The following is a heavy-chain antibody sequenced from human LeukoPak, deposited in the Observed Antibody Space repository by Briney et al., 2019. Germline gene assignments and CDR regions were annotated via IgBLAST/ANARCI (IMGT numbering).Heavy chain of an antibody. D-gene: IGHD3-10*01. Sequence: GGSLRLSCAASGFTFSSYAMSWVRQAPGKGLEWVSGISWDSSSMGYADSVKGRFTISRDNAKNSLYLQMNSLRGEDTALYYCAKSPGPPYYYYYGMDVWGQGTTVTVSS. CDR2: ISWDSSSM. V-gene: IGHV3-9*01. CDR1: GFTFSSYA. J-gene: IGHJ6*02. CDR3: AKSPGPPYYYYYGMDV.